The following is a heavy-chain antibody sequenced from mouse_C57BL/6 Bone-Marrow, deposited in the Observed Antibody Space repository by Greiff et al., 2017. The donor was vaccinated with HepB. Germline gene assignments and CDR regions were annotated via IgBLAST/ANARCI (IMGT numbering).Heavy chain of an antibody. V-gene: IGHV1-64*01. CDR2: IHPNSGST. CDR3: ARGDLRYYYAMDY. CDR1: GYTFTSYW. J-gene: IGHJ4*01. D-gene: IGHD1-1*01. Sequence: QVQLKQPGAELVKPGASVKLSCKASGYTFTSYWMHWVKQRPGQGLEWIGMIHPNSGSTNYNEKFKSKATLTVDKSSSTAYMQLSSLTSEDSAVYYCARGDLRYYYAMDYWGQGTSVTVSS.